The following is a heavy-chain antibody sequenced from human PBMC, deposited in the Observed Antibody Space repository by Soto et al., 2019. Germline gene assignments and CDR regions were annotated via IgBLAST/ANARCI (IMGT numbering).Heavy chain of an antibody. CDR3: ARSITVVRGKPPHEHLIDL. J-gene: IGHJ4*02. CDR1: GYTFTNFG. CDR2: IRGYNGKT. Sequence: ASVKVSCKASGYTFTNFGISWVRQAPGQGLEWMGWIRGYNGKTNYAQKVQDRVTMTTDTSTSTVYLELRSLRFDDTAVYYCARSITVVRGKPPHEHLIDLWGLGTLVTVSS. V-gene: IGHV1-18*01. D-gene: IGHD3-10*01.